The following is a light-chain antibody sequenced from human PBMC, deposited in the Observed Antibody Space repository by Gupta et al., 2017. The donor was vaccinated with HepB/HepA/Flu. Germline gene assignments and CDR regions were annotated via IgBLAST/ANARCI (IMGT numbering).Light chain of an antibody. CDR1: SSNFGSGYD. Sequence: QSVLTQPPSVSGAPGQRVTLSCTGTSSNFGSGYDVHWYQQLPGTAPKPLIYDNTNRPSGVPDRFSGSKSATSASLAITGLQAEDEADYYCQSYDRSLSGSVVFGGGTKLTVL. V-gene: IGLV1-40*01. CDR2: DNT. J-gene: IGLJ3*02. CDR3: QSYDRSLSGSVV.